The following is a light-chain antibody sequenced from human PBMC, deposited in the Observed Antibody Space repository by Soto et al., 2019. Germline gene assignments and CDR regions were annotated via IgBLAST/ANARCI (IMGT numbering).Light chain of an antibody. J-gene: IGKJ1*01. V-gene: IGKV1-5*03. Sequence: DIQMTQSPSTLSASVRDRVTITCRASQSISSWLAWYQQKPGKAPKLLIYKASILETGVPSRFSGSGSGTEFTLTIRSLQPDDFATYYCQQYNSYPVTFGQGTKVEIK. CDR2: KAS. CDR3: QQYNSYPVT. CDR1: QSISSW.